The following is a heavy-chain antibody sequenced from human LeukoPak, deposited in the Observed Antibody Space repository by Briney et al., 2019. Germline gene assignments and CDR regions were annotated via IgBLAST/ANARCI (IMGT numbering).Heavy chain of an antibody. CDR2: INSDGSST. V-gene: IGHV3-74*01. CDR3: ARETYSSSRDFDY. CDR1: GFTFSSYW. J-gene: IGHJ4*02. D-gene: IGHD6-6*01. Sequence: PGGSLRLSCAASGFTFSSYWMHWVRQAPRKGLMWVSGINSDGSSTSYADSVKGRFTISRDNAKNTLSLQMNSLRAEDTAVYYCARETYSSSRDFDYWGQGTLVTVSS.